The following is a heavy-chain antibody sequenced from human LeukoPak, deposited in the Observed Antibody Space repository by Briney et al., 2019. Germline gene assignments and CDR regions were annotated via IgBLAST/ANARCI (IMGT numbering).Heavy chain of an antibody. V-gene: IGHV4-31*03. CDR1: GGSISSGGYY. Sequence: SETLSLTCTVSGGSISSGGYYWSWIRQHPGKGLEWIGYIYYSGSTYYNPSLKSRVTISVDTSKNQFSLKLSSVTAADTAVYYCARDQGLGDAFDIWGQGTMVTVSS. CDR2: IYYSGST. CDR3: ARDQGLGDAFDI. D-gene: IGHD3/OR15-3a*01. J-gene: IGHJ3*02.